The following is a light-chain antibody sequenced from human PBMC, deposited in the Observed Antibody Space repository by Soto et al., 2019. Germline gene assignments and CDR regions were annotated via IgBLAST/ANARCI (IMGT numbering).Light chain of an antibody. CDR1: SSDVGDYNY. J-gene: IGLJ2*01. CDR3: SSYTRSSTLVV. V-gene: IGLV2-14*03. CDR2: DVS. Sequence: QSALTQPASVSGSPGQSITFSCTGTSSDVGDYNYVSWYQQHPGEAPKLMIYDVSQRPSGVSNRFSGSKSGNTASLTISGLQAEDEADYYCSSYTRSSTLVVFGGGTKLTVL.